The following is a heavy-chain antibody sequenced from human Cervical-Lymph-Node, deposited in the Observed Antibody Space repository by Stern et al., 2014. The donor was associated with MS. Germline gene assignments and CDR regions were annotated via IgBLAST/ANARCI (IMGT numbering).Heavy chain of an antibody. D-gene: IGHD4-23*01. CDR2: IWYDGSNR. V-gene: IGHV3-33*01. CDR3: AREGGNTAEYFQH. J-gene: IGHJ1*01. CDR1: GFTFSSSG. Sequence: VQLVESGGGVVQPGRSLRLSCAASGFTFSSSGMHCVRQAPGKGLEWLAIIWYDGSNRYYADSVKGRFTISRDNSKNTLYLQMNSLRAEDTAVYYCAREGGNTAEYFQHWGQGTLVTVSS.